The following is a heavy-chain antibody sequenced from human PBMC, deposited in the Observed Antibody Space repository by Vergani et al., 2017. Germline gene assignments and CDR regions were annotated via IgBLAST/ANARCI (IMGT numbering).Heavy chain of an antibody. D-gene: IGHD2-8*01. Sequence: QVQLVQSGAEVKKPGSSVKVSCKTSGGTFSRYAISWVRQAPGQGLEWMGRIIPIFGTPNYAQKFQGRVTITADESTTTAYMELTSLRSEDTAVYYCARNGGGGGLMDYGGQGTLVTVSS. CDR1: GGTFSRYA. CDR2: IIPIFGTP. V-gene: IGHV1-69*13. J-gene: IGHJ4*02. CDR3: ARNGGGGGLMDY.